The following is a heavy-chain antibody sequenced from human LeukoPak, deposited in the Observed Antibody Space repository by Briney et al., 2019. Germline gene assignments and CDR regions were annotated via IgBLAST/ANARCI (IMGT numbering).Heavy chain of an antibody. CDR1: GGSISSSSYY. J-gene: IGHJ4*02. V-gene: IGHV4-39*07. Sequence: SETLSLTCTVSGGSISSSSYYWGWIRQPPGKGLEWIGSIYYSGSTYYNPSLESRVTISVDTSKNQFSLKLSSVTAADTAVYYCARWVIAAATFDYWGQGTLVTVSS. D-gene: IGHD6-6*01. CDR2: IYYSGST. CDR3: ARWVIAAATFDY.